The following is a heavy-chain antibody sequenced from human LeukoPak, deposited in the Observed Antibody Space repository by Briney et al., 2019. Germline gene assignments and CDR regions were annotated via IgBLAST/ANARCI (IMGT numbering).Heavy chain of an antibody. J-gene: IGHJ4*02. Sequence: SETLSLTCTVSGVSISSSNSYWGWIRQPPVKGLEWIGSIYYSGNTYYNASLKSQVSISIDTSKNQFSLRLTSVTAADTAVYYCARRVVRGVIKYWGQGTLVTVSS. D-gene: IGHD3-10*02. CDR1: GVSISSSNSY. CDR2: IYYSGNT. CDR3: ARRVVRGVIKY. V-gene: IGHV4-39*01.